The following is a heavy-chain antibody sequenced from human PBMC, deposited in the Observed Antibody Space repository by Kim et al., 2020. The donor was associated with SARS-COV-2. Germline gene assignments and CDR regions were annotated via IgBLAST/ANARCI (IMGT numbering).Heavy chain of an antibody. CDR3: ARDFSALWFGELGGMDV. D-gene: IGHD3-10*01. V-gene: IGHV1-3*01. CDR2: INAGNGNT. Sequence: ASVKVSCKASGYTFNSYAMHWVRQAPGQRLEWMGWINAGNGNTKYSQKFQGRVTITRDTSASTAYMELSSLRSEDTAVYYCARDFSALWFGELGGMDVWGQGTTVTVSS. J-gene: IGHJ6*02. CDR1: GYTFNSYA.